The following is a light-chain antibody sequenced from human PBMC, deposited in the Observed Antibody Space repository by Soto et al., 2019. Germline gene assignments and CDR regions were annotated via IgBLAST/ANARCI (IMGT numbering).Light chain of an antibody. V-gene: IGKV1-39*01. Sequence: DIQMTQSPASLSASVGDRVTISCRASQSIGRNLNWYQQKPGKAPTLLMFTSSSLQSGVPSRFSGSGSGTDFTLTISRLEPEDFAVYYCQQYGSSPTWTFGQGTKVDIK. CDR3: QQYGSSPTWT. CDR1: QSIGRN. CDR2: TSS. J-gene: IGKJ1*01.